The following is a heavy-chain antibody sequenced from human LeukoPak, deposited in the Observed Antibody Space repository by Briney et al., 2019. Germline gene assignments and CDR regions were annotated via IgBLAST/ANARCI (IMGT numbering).Heavy chain of an antibody. D-gene: IGHD3-10*01. Sequence: ASVQVSCKVSGYTLTELSMHWVRQAPGKGLEWMGGFDPEDGETIYAQKFQGRVTMTEDTSTDTAYMELSSLRSEDTAVYYCATAPITMVRGVIGYWGQGTLVTVSS. V-gene: IGHV1-24*01. CDR1: GYTLTELS. J-gene: IGHJ4*02. CDR2: FDPEDGET. CDR3: ATAPITMVRGVIGY.